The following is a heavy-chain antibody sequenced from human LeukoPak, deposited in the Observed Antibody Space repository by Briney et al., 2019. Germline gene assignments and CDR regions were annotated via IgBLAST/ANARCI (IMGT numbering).Heavy chain of an antibody. Sequence: GGSLRLSCAASGFTFSSYWMSWVRQAPGKGLEWVANIKQDGSEKYYVDSVKGRFTISRDNAKNSLYLQMNSLRAEDTAVYYCATDYDSSGYYGIPDYWGQGTLVTVSS. CDR3: ATDYDSSGYYGIPDY. CDR2: IKQDGSEK. D-gene: IGHD3-22*01. J-gene: IGHJ4*02. V-gene: IGHV3-7*01. CDR1: GFTFSSYW.